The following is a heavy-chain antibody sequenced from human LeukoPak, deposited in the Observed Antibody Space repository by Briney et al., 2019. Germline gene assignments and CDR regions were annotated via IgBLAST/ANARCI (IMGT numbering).Heavy chain of an antibody. Sequence: SSETLSLTCAVYGGSFSGYYWSWIRQPPGKGLEWIGEINHSGSTNYNPSLKSRVTISVDTSKNQFSLKLGSVTAADTAVYYCARGEWELGYWGQGTLVTVSS. D-gene: IGHD1-26*01. J-gene: IGHJ4*02. CDR1: GGSFSGYY. CDR3: ARGEWELGY. V-gene: IGHV4-34*01. CDR2: INHSGST.